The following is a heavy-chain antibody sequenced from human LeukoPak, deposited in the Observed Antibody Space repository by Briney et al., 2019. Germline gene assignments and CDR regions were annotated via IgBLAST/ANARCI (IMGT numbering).Heavy chain of an antibody. V-gene: IGHV1-18*01. Sequence: VASVKVSCKASGYTFTSYGISWVRQAPGQGLEWMGWISAYNGNTNYAQKLQGRVTMTTDTSTSTAYMELWSLRSDDTAVYYCARADTVVSHFDYWGQGTLVTVSS. D-gene: IGHD4-23*01. CDR1: GYTFTSYG. CDR3: ARADTVVSHFDY. J-gene: IGHJ4*02. CDR2: ISAYNGNT.